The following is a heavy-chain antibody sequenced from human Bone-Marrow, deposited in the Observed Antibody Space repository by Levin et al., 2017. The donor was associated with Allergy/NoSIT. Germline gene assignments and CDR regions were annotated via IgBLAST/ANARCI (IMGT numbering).Heavy chain of an antibody. CDR3: AKDVAAMVTFNWFDP. CDR2: ISGSGGST. CDR1: GFTFSSYA. V-gene: IGHV3-23*01. J-gene: IGHJ5*02. Sequence: GGSLRLSCAASGFTFSSYAMSWVRQAPGKGLEWVSAISGSGGSTYYADSVKGRFTISRDNSKNTLYLQMNSLRAEDTAVYYCAKDVAAMVTFNWFDPWGQGTLVTVSS. D-gene: IGHD5-18*01.